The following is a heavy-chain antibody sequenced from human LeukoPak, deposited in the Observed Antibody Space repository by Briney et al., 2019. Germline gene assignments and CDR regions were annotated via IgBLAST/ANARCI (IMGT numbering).Heavy chain of an antibody. J-gene: IGHJ4*02. Sequence: PGGSLRPSCSASGFTFSSYAMHWVRQAPGKGLEYVSAISSNGGSTYYADSVKGRFTISRDNSENTLYLQMSSLRAEDTAVYYCVKDHGLDSCGFDYWGQGTLVTVSS. V-gene: IGHV3-64D*06. D-gene: IGHD5-18*01. CDR3: VKDHGLDSCGFDY. CDR2: ISSNGGST. CDR1: GFTFSSYA.